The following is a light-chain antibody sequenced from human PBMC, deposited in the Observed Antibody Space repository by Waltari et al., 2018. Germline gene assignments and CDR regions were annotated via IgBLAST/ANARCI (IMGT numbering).Light chain of an antibody. Sequence: EIVLTQSPGTLSLYPGERATLSCRASQSVNSRYLAWYQQKPGQAPRLLISGASSRATGIPDRFSGSGSGTDFTLTISRLEPEDFAVYYCQQYDTSPPGYTFGQGTKLEIK. J-gene: IGKJ2*01. CDR3: QQYDTSPPGYT. CDR2: GAS. CDR1: QSVNSRY. V-gene: IGKV3-20*01.